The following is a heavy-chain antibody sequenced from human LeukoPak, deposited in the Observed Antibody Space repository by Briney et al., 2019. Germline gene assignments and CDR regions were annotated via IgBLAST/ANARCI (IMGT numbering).Heavy chain of an antibody. CDR2: MHHSGST. CDR1: GASVSSGIYY. J-gene: IGHJ4*02. V-gene: IGHV4-61*01. D-gene: IGHD6-13*01. CDR3: AGVRTAGTGPDC. Sequence: KPSETLSLTCTVSGASVSSGIYYGSWIRQPPGKGLEWIGFMHHSGSTSHHPSLQNRVTMSVDTSKNQLSLKLTSATAADTAMYFCAGVRTAGTGPDCWGQGTLVTVSS.